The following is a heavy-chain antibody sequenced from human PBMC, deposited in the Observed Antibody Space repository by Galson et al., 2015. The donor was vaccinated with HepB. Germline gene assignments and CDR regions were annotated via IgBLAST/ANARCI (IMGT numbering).Heavy chain of an antibody. CDR1: GFTFTSSA. V-gene: IGHV1-58*01. J-gene: IGHJ4*02. CDR2: IVVGSGNT. Sequence: SVKASCKASGFTFTSSAVQWVRQARGQRLEWIGWIVVGSGNTNYAQKFQERVTITRDMSTSTAYMELSSLRSEDTAVYYCAADARVWELPKDFDYWGQGTLVTVSS. CDR3: AADARVWELPKDFDY. D-gene: IGHD1-26*01.